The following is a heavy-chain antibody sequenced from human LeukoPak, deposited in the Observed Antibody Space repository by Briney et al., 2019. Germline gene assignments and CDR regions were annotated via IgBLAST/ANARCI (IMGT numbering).Heavy chain of an antibody. D-gene: IGHD3-22*01. J-gene: IGHJ3*02. CDR2: IKSKTDGGTT. CDR3: SSSGYLDAFDT. Sequence: GGSLRLSCAASGFTFSNAWMSWVRQAPGKGLEWVGRIKSKTDGGTTDYAAPVKGRFTISRDDSKNTLYLQMNSLKTEDTAVYYCSSSGYLDAFDTWGQGTMVTVSS. CDR1: GFTFSNAW. V-gene: IGHV3-15*01.